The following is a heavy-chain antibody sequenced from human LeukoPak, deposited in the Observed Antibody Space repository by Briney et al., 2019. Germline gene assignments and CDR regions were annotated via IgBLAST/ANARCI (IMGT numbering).Heavy chain of an antibody. J-gene: IGHJ4*02. CDR2: IYSGGST. V-gene: IGHV3-66*01. Sequence: GGSLRLSCAASGFTFSDYAMSWVRQAPEKGLEWVSVIYSGGSTYYADSVKGRFTISRDNSKNTLYLQMNSLRAEDTAVYYCAKDGASGSYDYWGQGTLVTVSS. D-gene: IGHD1-26*01. CDR3: AKDGASGSYDY. CDR1: GFTFSDYA.